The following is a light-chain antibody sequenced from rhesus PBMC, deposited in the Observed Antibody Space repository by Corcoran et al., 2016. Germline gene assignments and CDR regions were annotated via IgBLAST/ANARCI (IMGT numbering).Light chain of an antibody. CDR2: GAS. CDR3: QQYNNWPYS. V-gene: IGKV3-42*03. Sequence: EIVLTQSPATLSLSPGERAILSCRASQSVNNRLVWYQQRPEQAPRLLIYGASSRATGMPDRFSGSGSGTDFTLTISSLEAEDFSLYYCQQYNNWPYSFGQGTKVEIK. J-gene: IGKJ2*01. CDR1: QSVNNR.